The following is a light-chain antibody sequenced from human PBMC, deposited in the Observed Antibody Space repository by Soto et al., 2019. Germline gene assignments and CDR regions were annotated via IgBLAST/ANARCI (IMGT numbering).Light chain of an antibody. CDR2: EVT. V-gene: IGLV2-23*02. CDR3: CSDAGSSTYV. Sequence: QSVLTQPASVSGSHGQSVTISCTRTSSDVGSFNFVSWYQQHPGKAPKVVIYEVTKRPSGVSNRFSGSKSGNTASLTIYGLQADDEADYYCCSDAGSSTYVFGTGTKVTV. J-gene: IGLJ1*01. CDR1: SSDVGSFNF.